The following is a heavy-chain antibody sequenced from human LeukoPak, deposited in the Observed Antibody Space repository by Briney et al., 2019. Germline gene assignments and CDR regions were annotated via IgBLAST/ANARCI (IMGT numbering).Heavy chain of an antibody. CDR2: ISSSSSYI. V-gene: IGHV3-21*01. J-gene: IGHJ6*03. CDR3: AREGCTNGVCYYYYHYYMDV. CDR1: GFTFSSYS. Sequence: GGSLRLSCAASGFTFSSYSMNWVRQAPGKGLEWVSSISSSSSYIYYADSVKGRFTISRDNAKNSLYLQMNSLRAEDTAVYYCAREGCTNGVCYYYYHYYMDVWGKGTTVTVSS. D-gene: IGHD2-8*01.